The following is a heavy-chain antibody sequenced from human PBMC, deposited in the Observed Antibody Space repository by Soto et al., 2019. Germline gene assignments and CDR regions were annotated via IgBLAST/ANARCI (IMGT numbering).Heavy chain of an antibody. V-gene: IGHV3-15*07. Sequence: SVSNAWMNWVRQAPGKGLEWVGRIKSKTDGGTTDYAAPVKGRFTISRDDSKNTLYLQMNSLKTEDTAVYYCTTDLSGYSSSWYPEVPMDWGQGTLVTVSS. CDR2: IKSKTDGGTT. D-gene: IGHD6-13*01. CDR3: TTDLSGYSSSWYPEVPMD. J-gene: IGHJ4*02. CDR1: SVSNAW.